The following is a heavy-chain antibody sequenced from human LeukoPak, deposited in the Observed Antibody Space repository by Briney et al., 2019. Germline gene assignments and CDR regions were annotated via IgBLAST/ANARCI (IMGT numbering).Heavy chain of an antibody. V-gene: IGHV1-69-2*01. CDR3: ATIEYSSSSRAFDI. Sequence: ASVKVSCKVSGYTFTVYYMHGVQQAPGKGLECMGLVDPEDGETIYAEKFQGRVTITADTSTDTAYMELSSLRSEDTAVYYCATIEYSSSSRAFDIWGQGTMVTVSS. D-gene: IGHD6-6*01. CDR2: VDPEDGET. CDR1: GYTFTVYY. J-gene: IGHJ3*02.